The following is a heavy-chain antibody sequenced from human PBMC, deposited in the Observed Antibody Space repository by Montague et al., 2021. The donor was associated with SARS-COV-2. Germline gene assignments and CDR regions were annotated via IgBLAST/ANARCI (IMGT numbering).Heavy chain of an antibody. Sequence: TLSLTCTVSGGSISSGSYYWSWIRQPAGKGLDWIGRIYTSGSTNYNPSLKSRVTISVDTSKNQFSLKLSSATAADTAVYYCARVPPYYYDSSGYYSGASDIWGQGTMATVSS. CDR1: GGSISSGSYY. V-gene: IGHV4-61*02. D-gene: IGHD3-22*01. CDR3: ARVPPYYYDSSGYYSGASDI. CDR2: IYTSGST. J-gene: IGHJ3*02.